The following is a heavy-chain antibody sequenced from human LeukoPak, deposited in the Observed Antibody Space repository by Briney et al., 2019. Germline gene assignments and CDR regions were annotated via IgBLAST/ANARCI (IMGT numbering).Heavy chain of an antibody. D-gene: IGHD3-10*01. CDR1: GGSISSSSYY. CDR2: IYYSGST. Sequence: SETLSLTCTVSGGSISSSSYYWGWIRQPPGKGLEWIGSIYYSGSTYYNPSLKSRVTISVDTSKNQFSLKLSSVTAADTAVCYCARAPDYYGSGSSFDYWGQGTLVTVSS. V-gene: IGHV4-39*07. CDR3: ARAPDYYGSGSSFDY. J-gene: IGHJ4*02.